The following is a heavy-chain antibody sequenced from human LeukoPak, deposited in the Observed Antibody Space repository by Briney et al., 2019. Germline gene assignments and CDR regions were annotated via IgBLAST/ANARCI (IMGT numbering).Heavy chain of an antibody. V-gene: IGHV3-7*04. CDR1: GFPFSRYW. D-gene: IGHD6-13*01. Sequence: GGSLRLSCAASGFPFSRYWMSWVRQAPGKGLEWVANIRPDGSEKHYVDSVKGRFTFSRDNAKNSLYLQMNGLRAEDMAVYYCARLAAGSDYFDYWGQGTLVTVSS. CDR2: IRPDGSEK. CDR3: ARLAAGSDYFDY. J-gene: IGHJ4*02.